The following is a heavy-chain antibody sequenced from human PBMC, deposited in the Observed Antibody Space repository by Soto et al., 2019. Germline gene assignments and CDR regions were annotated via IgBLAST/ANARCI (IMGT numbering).Heavy chain of an antibody. CDR2: TSTHNGNT. Sequence: QDQLVQSGAEVKKPGASVKVSCKASGYTFSNYGISWVRQAPGQGLEWMGWTSTHNGNTNYAREIQGRVTMTTDTAPSEADMEQRSLRSDDTAVTYCAREGVGLRRSGEHRGMDVWGQGTTVTSSS. CDR1: GYTFSNYG. CDR3: AREGVGLRRSGEHRGMDV. J-gene: IGHJ6*02. V-gene: IGHV1-18*01. D-gene: IGHD3-10*01.